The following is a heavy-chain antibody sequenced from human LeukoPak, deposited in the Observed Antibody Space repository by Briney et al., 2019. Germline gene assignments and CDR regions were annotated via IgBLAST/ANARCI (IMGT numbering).Heavy chain of an antibody. CDR2: ISSSGSTI. V-gene: IGHV3-48*03. D-gene: IGHD5-18*01. Sequence: GGSLSLSCAASGFTFSIYEMNWVRQAPGKGLEWVSYISSSGSTIYYADSVKGRFNISRDHAKNSLYLQMNSLRAGDTAVYYCARDGGYSYGSFDYWGQGTLVTVSS. CDR1: GFTFSIYE. J-gene: IGHJ4*02. CDR3: ARDGGYSYGSFDY.